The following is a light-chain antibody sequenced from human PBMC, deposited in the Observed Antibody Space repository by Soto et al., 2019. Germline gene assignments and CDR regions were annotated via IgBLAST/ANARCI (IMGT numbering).Light chain of an antibody. V-gene: IGLV1-40*01. CDR1: SSNIGAGYD. CDR2: GNN. Sequence: QLVLAQPPSVSGAPGQRVTISCTGSSSNIGAGYDVHWYQQLPETAPKLLIYGNNNRPSGVPDRFSGSNSGTSASLAITGLQAEDEADYYCQSYDTSLSGSYVFGTGTKLTVL. J-gene: IGLJ1*01. CDR3: QSYDTSLSGSYV.